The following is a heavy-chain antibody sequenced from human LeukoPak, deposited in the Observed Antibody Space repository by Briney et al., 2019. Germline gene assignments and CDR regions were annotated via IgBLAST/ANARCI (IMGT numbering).Heavy chain of an antibody. J-gene: IGHJ4*02. V-gene: IGHV3-48*01. D-gene: IGHD3-22*01. Sequence: GGSLRLSCAASGFTFSSYSMNWVRQAPGKGLEWVSYISSSSSTIYYADSVKGRFTISRDNAKNSLYLQMNSLRAEDTAVYYCARLTYYYDSSGYSNDYWGQGTLVTVSS. CDR1: GFTFSSYS. CDR3: ARLTYYYDSSGYSNDY. CDR2: ISSSSSTI.